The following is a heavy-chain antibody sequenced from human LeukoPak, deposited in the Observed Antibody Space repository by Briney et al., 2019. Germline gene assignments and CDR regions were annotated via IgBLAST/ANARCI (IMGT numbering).Heavy chain of an antibody. Sequence: ASVKVSCKASGGTFSSYAISWVRQAPGQGLEWMGRIIPILGIANYAQKFQGRVTITADKSTSTAYMELGSLRSEDTAVYYCARGVAAAGTGSDYWGQGTLVTVSS. CDR2: IIPILGIA. CDR3: ARGVAAAGTGSDY. J-gene: IGHJ4*02. V-gene: IGHV1-69*04. D-gene: IGHD6-13*01. CDR1: GGTFSSYA.